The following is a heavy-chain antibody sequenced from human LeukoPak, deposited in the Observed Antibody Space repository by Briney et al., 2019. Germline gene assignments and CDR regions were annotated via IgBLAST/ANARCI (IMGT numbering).Heavy chain of an antibody. Sequence: SGGSLRLSCSASGFTFSSLGMHWVRQAPGKGLEHVSTIGSDGDSTYYADSVKDRFTISRDNAKNTLYLQMNSLRAEDTAVYYCARKAGGYSYGPLDYWGQGTLVTVSS. CDR1: GFTFSSLG. CDR3: ARKAGGYSYGPLDY. CDR2: IGSDGDST. J-gene: IGHJ4*02. D-gene: IGHD5-18*01. V-gene: IGHV3-64*04.